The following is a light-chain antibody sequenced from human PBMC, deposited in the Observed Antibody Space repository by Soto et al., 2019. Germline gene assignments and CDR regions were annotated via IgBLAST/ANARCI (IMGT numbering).Light chain of an antibody. J-gene: IGKJ1*01. CDR1: ESVNSS. CDR2: GAS. CDR3: QQYNSWPPWT. V-gene: IGKV3-15*01. Sequence: EIVMTQSSATLSLSPGERTTLSCRASESVNSSLAWYQQKPGQAPRLLINGASTRATGIPARFSGSGSATEFTLTISSLQSEDFAVYYCQQYNSWPPWTFGQGTKVDIK.